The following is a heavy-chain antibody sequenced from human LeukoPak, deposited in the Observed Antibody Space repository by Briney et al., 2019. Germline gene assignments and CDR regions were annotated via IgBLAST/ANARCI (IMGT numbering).Heavy chain of an antibody. CDR2: INHSGST. Sequence: SETLSLTCAVYGGSFSGYYWSWIRQPPGKGLEWIGEINHSGSTNYNPSLKSRVTISVDTSKNQFSPKLSSVTAADTAVYYCARGPPNSSSWVNWFDPWGQGTLVTVSS. D-gene: IGHD6-13*01. J-gene: IGHJ5*02. CDR3: ARGPPNSSSWVNWFDP. V-gene: IGHV4-34*01. CDR1: GGSFSGYY.